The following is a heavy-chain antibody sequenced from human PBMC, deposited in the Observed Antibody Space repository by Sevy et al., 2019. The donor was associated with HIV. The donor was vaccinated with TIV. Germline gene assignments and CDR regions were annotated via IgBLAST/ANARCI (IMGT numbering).Heavy chain of an antibody. J-gene: IGHJ4*02. CDR2: IKQDGTEK. CDR3: ARDTSGSYPRVLDY. Sequence: GVSLRLSCVASEFTFSRYWLSWVRQAPGKGLEWVANIKQDGTEKYYVDSVKGRFTIFRDNAKKSLYLQMNSLRAEDTAVYFCARDTSGSYPRVLDYWGQGTLVTVSS. V-gene: IGHV3-7*01. D-gene: IGHD1-26*01. CDR1: EFTFSRYW.